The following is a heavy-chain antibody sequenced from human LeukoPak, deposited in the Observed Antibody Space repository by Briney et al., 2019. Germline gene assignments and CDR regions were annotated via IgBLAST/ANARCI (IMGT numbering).Heavy chain of an antibody. J-gene: IGHJ4*02. Sequence: PGGSLRLFCAASGFTFNSYTMNWVRQAPGKGLEWVSCVSKSSDYIYYADSVRGRFTISRDNAKNLVYLEMNSLRAEDTGVYYCARHGSWCFNYWGQGTLVTVSS. D-gene: IGHD2-8*01. CDR3: ARHGSWCFNY. CDR1: GFTFNSYT. V-gene: IGHV3-21*01. CDR2: VSKSSDYI.